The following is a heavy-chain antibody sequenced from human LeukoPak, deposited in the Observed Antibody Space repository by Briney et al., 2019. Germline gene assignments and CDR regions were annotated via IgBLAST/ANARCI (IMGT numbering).Heavy chain of an antibody. Sequence: GGSLRLSCAASGFTFSNYGMHWVRQAPGKGLEWVAVIWYDGSNKYYADSVKGRFTISRDNSKNTLYLQMNSLRAEDTAVYYCARKGYSSRFPPDYWGQGTLVTVSS. D-gene: IGHD6-13*01. J-gene: IGHJ4*02. CDR3: ARKGYSSRFPPDY. V-gene: IGHV3-33*01. CDR2: IWYDGSNK. CDR1: GFTFSNYG.